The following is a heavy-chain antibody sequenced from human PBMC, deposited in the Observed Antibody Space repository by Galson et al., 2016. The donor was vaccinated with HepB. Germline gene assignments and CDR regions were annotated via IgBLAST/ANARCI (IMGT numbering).Heavy chain of an antibody. CDR3: AQGPPNLAY. CDR1: GLSFSSHW. CDR2: IKEDGDEE. J-gene: IGHJ4*02. Sequence: SLRLSCAASGLSFSSHWLSWVRQAPGKGLEWVANIKEDGDEEFYVDSVKGRFTISRDNAKNSLFLQMNSMTTHDTAVYYCAQGPPNLAYWGQGALVTVSS. V-gene: IGHV3-7*03.